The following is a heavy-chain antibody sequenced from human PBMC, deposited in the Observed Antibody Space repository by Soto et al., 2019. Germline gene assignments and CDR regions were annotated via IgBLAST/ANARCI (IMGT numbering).Heavy chain of an antibody. CDR1: GGSISSYY. Sequence: QVQLQESGPGLVKPSETLSLTCTVSGGSISSYYWSWIRQPPGKGLEWIGYIYYSGSTNYNPSLKSRVTISVDTSKNQFSLKLSSVTAADTAVYYCARNGNWQLLAVHPLDYWGQGTLVTVSS. V-gene: IGHV4-59*01. CDR3: ARNGNWQLLAVHPLDY. CDR2: IYYSGST. D-gene: IGHD6-19*01. J-gene: IGHJ4*02.